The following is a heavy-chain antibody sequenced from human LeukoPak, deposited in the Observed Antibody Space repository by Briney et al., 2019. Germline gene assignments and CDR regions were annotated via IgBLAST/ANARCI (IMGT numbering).Heavy chain of an antibody. V-gene: IGHV3-21*01. CDR2: ISSSSSYI. D-gene: IGHD6-19*01. CDR3: ARGAVAGHNWFDP. Sequence: PGGSLRLSCAASGFTFSSYSMNWVRQAPGKELEWVSSISSSSSYIYYADSVKGRFTISRDNAKNSLYLQMNSLRAEDTAVYYCARGAVAGHNWFDPWGQGTLVTVSS. CDR1: GFTFSSYS. J-gene: IGHJ5*02.